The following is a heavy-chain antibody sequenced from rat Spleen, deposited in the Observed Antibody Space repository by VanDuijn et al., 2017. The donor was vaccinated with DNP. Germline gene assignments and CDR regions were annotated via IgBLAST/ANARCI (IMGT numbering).Heavy chain of an antibody. D-gene: IGHD1-4*01. CDR2: ISHEGSST. CDR1: GFTFSDYS. V-gene: IGHV5-22*01. Sequence: EVQLVESGGGSVQPGRSMKLSCAASGFTFSDYSMAWVRQAPKKGLKWVAYISHEGSSTYYGDSVKGRFTISRDNAKSTLYLQMNSLRSEDTATYYCARGNYPGINTFDYWGQGVMVTVSS. CDR3: ARGNYPGINTFDY. J-gene: IGHJ2*01.